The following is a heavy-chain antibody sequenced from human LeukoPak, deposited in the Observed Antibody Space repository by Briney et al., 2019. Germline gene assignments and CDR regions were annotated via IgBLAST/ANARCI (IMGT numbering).Heavy chain of an antibody. V-gene: IGHV4-59*12. CDR3: AREGAVTGMGADWFAP. CDR2: ISYSGST. Sequence: SETLSLTCTVSGGSISSYYWNWIRQPPGKGLEWIGSISYSGSTNYNPSLESRVTISVDTSKNQFSLKLSSVTAADTAVYYCAREGAVTGMGADWFAPWGQETPVTVSS. D-gene: IGHD6-19*01. J-gene: IGHJ5*02. CDR1: GGSISSYY.